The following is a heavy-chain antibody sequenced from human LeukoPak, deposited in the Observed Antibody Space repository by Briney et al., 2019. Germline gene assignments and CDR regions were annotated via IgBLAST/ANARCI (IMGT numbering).Heavy chain of an antibody. D-gene: IGHD2-21*01. V-gene: IGHV4-4*02. J-gene: IGHJ4*02. CDR1: GASISSTHW. Sequence: SGTLSLTCAVSGASISSTHWWSWVRQPPGKGLEWIGEIYHSGSTNYNPSLKSRVTISVDKSKIQLSLKLSSVTAEDTAVYYCARRMAVCGGRSWGCEFDYWGQGTLVTVSS. CDR2: IYHSGST. CDR3: ARRMAVCGGRSWGCEFDY.